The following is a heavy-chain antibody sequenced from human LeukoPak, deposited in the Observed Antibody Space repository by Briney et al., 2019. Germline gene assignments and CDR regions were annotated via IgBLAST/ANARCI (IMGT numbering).Heavy chain of an antibody. CDR1: GGSFNSDDYY. J-gene: IGHJ4*02. D-gene: IGHD3-10*01. CDR3: ASGPRNYYYSGSYHY. Sequence: SETLSLTCGVSGGSFNSDDYYWNWIRQPPGRGLEWIGYIYYGGNTNYNPSLRSRVAISMDTSKNQFSLKVNSVTAADTAVYFCASGPRNYYYSGSYHYWGQGTLVTVSS. V-gene: IGHV4-61*08. CDR2: IYYGGNT.